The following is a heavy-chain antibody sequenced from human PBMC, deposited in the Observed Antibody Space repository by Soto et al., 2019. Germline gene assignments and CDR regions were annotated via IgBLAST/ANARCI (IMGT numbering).Heavy chain of an antibody. J-gene: IGHJ4*02. CDR1: GGTFSSYT. CDR3: ASTVSFDYWDFDY. D-gene: IGHD3-9*01. CDR2: IIPILGIA. Sequence: QVQLVQSGAEVKKPGSSVKVSCKASGGTFSSYTISWVRQAPGQGLEWMGRIIPILGIANYAQKFQGRVTITADKSTSTAYMGLSSLRSEDTAVYYCASTVSFDYWDFDYWGQGTLVTVSS. V-gene: IGHV1-69*02.